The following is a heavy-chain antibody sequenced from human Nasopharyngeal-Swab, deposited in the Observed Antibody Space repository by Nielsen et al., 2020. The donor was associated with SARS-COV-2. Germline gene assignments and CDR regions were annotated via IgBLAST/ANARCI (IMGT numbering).Heavy chain of an antibody. J-gene: IGHJ3*02. Sequence: WIRQPPGEGLEGVANIKKDGSEKYYVDSVKGRFTISRDNTKNSVYLQMNSLRAEDTAVYYCLRMGDYTWNGFDIWGQGTMVTVSS. CDR3: LRMGDYTWNGFDI. CDR2: IKKDGSEK. D-gene: IGHD1-26*01. V-gene: IGHV3-7*01.